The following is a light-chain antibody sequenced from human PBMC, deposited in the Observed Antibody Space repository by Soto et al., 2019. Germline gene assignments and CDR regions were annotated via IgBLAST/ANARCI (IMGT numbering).Light chain of an antibody. CDR1: SSDVGVYNY. CDR3: SSYTSSSTWV. J-gene: IGLJ3*02. V-gene: IGLV2-14*01. Sequence: QSALTQPASVSGSLGQWITFSCTGTSSDVGVYNYVSWYQQHPGKAPKLMIYDVSNRPSGVSNRFSGSKSGNTASLTISGLQAEDEADYYCSSYTSSSTWVFGGGTKLTVL. CDR2: DVS.